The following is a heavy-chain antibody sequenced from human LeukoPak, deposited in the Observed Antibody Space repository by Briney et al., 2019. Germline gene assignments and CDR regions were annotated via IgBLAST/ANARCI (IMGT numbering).Heavy chain of an antibody. D-gene: IGHD2-8*02. J-gene: IGHJ4*02. CDR2: IYGDGTT. Sequence: GGSLRLSCAASGFTVSSAYMSWVRQAPGKGPAWVLVIYGDGTTYYADSVKGRFTISRDNSENTVFLQMHSLRAEDTAMYYCARGGVRHYWGQGTLVTVSS. V-gene: IGHV3-53*01. CDR1: GFTVSSAY. CDR3: ARGGVRHY.